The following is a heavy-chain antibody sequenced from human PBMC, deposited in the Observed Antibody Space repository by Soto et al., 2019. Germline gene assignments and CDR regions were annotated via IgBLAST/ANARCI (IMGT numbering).Heavy chain of an antibody. D-gene: IGHD1-26*01. CDR2: IYYDGSNE. V-gene: IGHV3-33*08. Sequence: LRLSCAASGFSFSHYVMHWVRQAPGKGLEWVALIYYDGSNEHYSDSVQGRFTISRDNYKNTLYLQMNSLRAEDTAVYYCARARGSDSDAFDIWGQGTVVTLS. CDR3: ARARGSDSDAFDI. CDR1: GFSFSHYV. J-gene: IGHJ3*02.